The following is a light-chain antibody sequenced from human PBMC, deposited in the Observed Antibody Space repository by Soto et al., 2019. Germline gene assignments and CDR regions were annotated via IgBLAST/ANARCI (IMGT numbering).Light chain of an antibody. V-gene: IGKV3-20*01. CDR1: QSVNSRF. CDR3: QHYDGPPCT. J-gene: IGKJ3*01. CDR2: GVS. Sequence: EIVLTQSPGTLSLSPGERATLSCRASQSVNSRFLAWYQQKPGQAPSLLIYGVSSRATGIPDRFSGSGSGTVFTIIISRLEPEDCGEYYWQHYDGPPCTFGPGTKVDIK.